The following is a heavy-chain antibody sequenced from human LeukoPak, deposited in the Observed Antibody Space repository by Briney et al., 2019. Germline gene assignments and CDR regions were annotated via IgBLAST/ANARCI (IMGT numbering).Heavy chain of an antibody. CDR3: ARGASYDFWSGPYYFDY. J-gene: IGHJ4*02. CDR1: GYSFSSGYY. Sequence: SETLSLTCTVSGYSFSSGYYWGWIRQPPGKGLEWIGSIYHSGSTYYNPSLKSRVTISVDTSKNQFSLKLSSVTAADTAVYYCARGASYDFWSGPYYFDYWGQGTLVTVSS. D-gene: IGHD3-3*01. CDR2: IYHSGST. V-gene: IGHV4-38-2*02.